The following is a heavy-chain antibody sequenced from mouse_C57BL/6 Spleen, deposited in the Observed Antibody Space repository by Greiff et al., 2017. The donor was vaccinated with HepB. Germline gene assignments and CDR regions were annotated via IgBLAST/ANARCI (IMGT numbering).Heavy chain of an antibody. Sequence: QVQLQQPGAKLVKPGASVKLSCKASGYTFTSYWMQWVKQRPGQGLEWIGEIDPSDSYTNYNQKFKGKATLTVDTSSSTAYMQLSSLTSEDSAVYYCARRGLGRGAYWGQGTLVTVSA. J-gene: IGHJ3*01. CDR1: GYTFTSYW. V-gene: IGHV1-50*01. CDR2: IDPSDSYT. D-gene: IGHD4-1*01. CDR3: ARRGLGRGAY.